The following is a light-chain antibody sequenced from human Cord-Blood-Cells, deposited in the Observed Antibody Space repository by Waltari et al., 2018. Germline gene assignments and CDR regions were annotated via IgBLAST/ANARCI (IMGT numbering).Light chain of an antibody. J-gene: IGKJ2*01. V-gene: IGKV3-20*01. CDR2: GAS. CDR1: QSVSSSY. Sequence: EIVLTQSPGTLSLSPGDRATLSCRASQSVSSSYLAGYQQKPGQAPRLLIYGASSRATGIPDRFSGSGSGTDFTLTISRLEPEDFAVYYCQQYGSSPETFGQGTKLEIK. CDR3: QQYGSSPET.